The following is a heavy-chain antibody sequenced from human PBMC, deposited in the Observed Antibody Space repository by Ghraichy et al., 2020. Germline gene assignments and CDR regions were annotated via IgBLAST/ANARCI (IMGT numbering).Heavy chain of an antibody. Sequence: SQTLSLTCAVYGGSFSGYYWSWIRQSPGKGLEWIGENTHRGSTKYNPSLNSRVTISVDTSKHQFTLHVSSVTAADTAVYYCARRGFYFDYWCQGTQVTVSS. J-gene: IGHJ4*02. V-gene: IGHV4-34*01. CDR2: NTHRGST. CDR1: GGSFSGYY. CDR3: ARRGFYFDY.